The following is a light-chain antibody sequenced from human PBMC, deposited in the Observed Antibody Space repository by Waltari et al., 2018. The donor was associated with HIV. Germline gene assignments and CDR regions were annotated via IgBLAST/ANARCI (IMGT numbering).Light chain of an antibody. V-gene: IGKV3-15*01. CDR1: QRVGSR. J-gene: IGKJ1*01. CDR3: QQYDDWPWT. Sequence: EVMMTQSPATLSVSPGERATLSCRASQRVGSRAAWYQQIPGQAPRLLIFGADNRASGVPARFTGSGSETEFTLTISSLQSEDFAVYFCQQYDDWPWTFGQGTKVEIK. CDR2: GAD.